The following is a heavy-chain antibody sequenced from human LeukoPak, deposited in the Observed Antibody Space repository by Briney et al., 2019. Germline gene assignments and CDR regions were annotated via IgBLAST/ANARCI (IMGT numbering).Heavy chain of an antibody. D-gene: IGHD6-19*01. CDR3: ARGGKIRAVTGLQYFYNMDV. J-gene: IGHJ6*02. CDR1: GYTFTSNS. Sequence: ASVTVSFKGSGYTFTSNSISWVRQAPGQGLEWVGWISVYTGKINYAQNLQGRVTMTTDTSTNTAYMELRSLRSDDTAVYYCARGGKIRAVTGLQYFYNMDVWGQGTTVTVSS. CDR2: ISVYTGKI. V-gene: IGHV1-18*01.